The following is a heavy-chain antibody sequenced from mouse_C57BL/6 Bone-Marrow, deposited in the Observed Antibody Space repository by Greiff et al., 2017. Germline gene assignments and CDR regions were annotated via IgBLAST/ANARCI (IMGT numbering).Heavy chain of an antibody. CDR3: ARCYYYGSSYAWFAY. CDR2: IDPANGNT. CDR1: GFYIKNTY. V-gene: IGHV14-3*01. J-gene: IGHJ3*01. D-gene: IGHD1-1*01. Sequence: VQLQQSVAELVRPGASVKLSCTASGFYIKNTYMHWVKQRPEQGLEWIGRIDPANGNTKYAPKFQGKATITADTSSNTAYLQLSSLTSEDTAIYYCARCYYYGSSYAWFAYWGQGTLVTVSA.